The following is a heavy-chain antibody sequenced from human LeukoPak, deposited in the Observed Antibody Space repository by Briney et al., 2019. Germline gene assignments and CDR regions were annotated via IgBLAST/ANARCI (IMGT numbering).Heavy chain of an antibody. J-gene: IGHJ4*02. V-gene: IGHV1-69*06. Sequence: ASVKVSCKASGGTFSSYAISWVRQAPGQGLEWMGGIIPIFGTANYAQKFQGRVTITADKSTSTAYMELSSLRSEDTAVYYCARGGDYDILTGYYTGPPSYYFDYWGQGTLVTVSS. CDR1: GGTFSSYA. D-gene: IGHD3-9*01. CDR2: IIPIFGTA. CDR3: ARGGDYDILTGYYTGPPSYYFDY.